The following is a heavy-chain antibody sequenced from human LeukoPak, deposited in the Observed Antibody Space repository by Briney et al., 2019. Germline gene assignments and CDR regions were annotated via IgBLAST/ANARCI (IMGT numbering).Heavy chain of an antibody. CDR1: GYTFTGYY. CDR2: MNPNSGNT. J-gene: IGHJ4*02. Sequence: ASVKVSCKASGYTFTGYYMHWVRQAPGQGLEWMGWMNPNSGNTGYAQKFQGRVTMTRNTSISTAYMELSSLRSEDTAVYYCARGPPLDYYDSSGYYLDYWGQGTLVTVSS. D-gene: IGHD3-22*01. CDR3: ARGPPLDYYDSSGYYLDY. V-gene: IGHV1-8*02.